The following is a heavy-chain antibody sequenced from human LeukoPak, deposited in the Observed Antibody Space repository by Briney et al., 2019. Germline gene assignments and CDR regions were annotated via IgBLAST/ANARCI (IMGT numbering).Heavy chain of an antibody. CDR3: ARGVYIAAAQYGY. CDR2: IYYSGTT. D-gene: IGHD6-13*01. Sequence: SEALSLTCTVSGGSISSYYWSWIRQPPGKGLEWIGYIYYSGTTNYNPSLKSRVTISVDTSKNQFSLKLSSVTAADTTVYYCARGVYIAAAQYGYWGQGTLVTVFS. V-gene: IGHV4-59*01. CDR1: GGSISSYY. J-gene: IGHJ4*02.